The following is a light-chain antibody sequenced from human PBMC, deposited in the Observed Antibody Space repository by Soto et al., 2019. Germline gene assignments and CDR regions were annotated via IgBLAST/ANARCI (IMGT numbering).Light chain of an antibody. CDR1: QTFSNSF. Sequence: EIVLTQSPGTLSLSPGDRATLSCRASQTFSNSFLSWFQQIPGQAPRLLIYGASMRATGIPDRFSGSGSGTDFTLTINRLEPEDFAVYYCQQYGSSITFGQGTRLEIK. J-gene: IGKJ5*01. CDR3: QQYGSSIT. CDR2: GAS. V-gene: IGKV3-20*01.